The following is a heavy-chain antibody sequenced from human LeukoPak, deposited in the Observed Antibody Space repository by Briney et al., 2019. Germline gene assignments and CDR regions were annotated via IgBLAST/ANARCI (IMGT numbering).Heavy chain of an antibody. J-gene: IGHJ4*02. CDR2: INHSGST. CDR1: GGSFSGYY. CDR3: ATGLVPIDY. D-gene: IGHD3/OR15-3a*01. Sequence: SETLSLTCAVYGGSFSGYYWSWIRQPPGKGLEWIGEINHSGSTNYNSSLKSRVTISVDTSKNQFSLKLSSVTAADTAVYYCATGLVPIDYWGQGTLVTVSS. V-gene: IGHV4-34*01.